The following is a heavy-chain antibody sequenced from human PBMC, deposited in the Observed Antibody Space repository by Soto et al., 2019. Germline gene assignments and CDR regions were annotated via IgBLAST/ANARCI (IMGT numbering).Heavy chain of an antibody. D-gene: IGHD3-22*01. CDR2: IYSGGST. Sequence: PGGSLRVSCAASGFTVSSNYMSWVRQAPGKGLEWVSVIYSGGSTYYADSVKGRFTISRDNSKNTLYRQMNSLRAEDTAVYYCARDGIYYYDSRILGDGMDVWGQGTTVTVSS. CDR3: ARDGIYYYDSRILGDGMDV. CDR1: GFTVSSNY. J-gene: IGHJ6*02. V-gene: IGHV3-53*01.